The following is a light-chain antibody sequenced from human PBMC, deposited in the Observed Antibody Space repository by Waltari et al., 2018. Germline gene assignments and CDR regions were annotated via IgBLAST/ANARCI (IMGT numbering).Light chain of an antibody. CDR1: QSVSSSY. Sequence: EIVSTHAPGTLPLSPGERATLSCRASQSVSSSYLAWYQQKHGQAPRLLIYGASSRATGIPDRFSGSGSGTDFTLTISRLEPEDFAVYYCQQYGSSPMYTFGQGTKLEIK. V-gene: IGKV3-20*01. CDR2: GAS. CDR3: QQYGSSPMYT. J-gene: IGKJ2*01.